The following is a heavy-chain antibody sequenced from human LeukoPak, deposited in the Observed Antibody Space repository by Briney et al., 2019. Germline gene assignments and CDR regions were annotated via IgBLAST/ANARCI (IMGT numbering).Heavy chain of an antibody. CDR3: ARVDGSVDY. D-gene: IGHD3-22*01. CDR2: INTKSGMT. J-gene: IGHJ4*02. CDR1: GYTFTRYD. V-gene: IGHV1-8*03. Sequence: PSASVKVSCKASGYTFTRYDINWVRQATGQGLEWMGWINTKSGMTGHAQKFQGRISITKDTSITTVYMELSSLSSEDTAVYFYARVDGSVDYWGQGTLVTVSS.